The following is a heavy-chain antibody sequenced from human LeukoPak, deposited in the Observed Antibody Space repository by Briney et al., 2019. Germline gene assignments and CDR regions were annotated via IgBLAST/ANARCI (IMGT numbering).Heavy chain of an antibody. Sequence: PGGSLRLSCEASRFTFSIYAMSWVRQAPGKGLEWVSAINSGGITYYADSVKGRFTISRDDSKNTLYLQMNSLRAEDTAVYYCAKGYCTTSSCYAAKNFDYWGQGTLVTVSS. CDR1: RFTFSIYA. V-gene: IGHV3-23*01. CDR2: INSGGIT. CDR3: AKGYCTTSSCYAAKNFDY. D-gene: IGHD2-2*01. J-gene: IGHJ4*02.